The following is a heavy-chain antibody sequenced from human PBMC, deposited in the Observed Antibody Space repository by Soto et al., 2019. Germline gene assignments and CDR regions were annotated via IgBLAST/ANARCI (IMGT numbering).Heavy chain of an antibody. Sequence: PGGSLRLSCAASGFTFSSYDMHWVRQATGKGLEWVSAIGTAGDTYYPGSVKGRFTISRENAKSSLYLQMNSLRAEDTAVYYCARRGGRNDFDYWGQGTLVTVSS. CDR1: GFTFSSYD. CDR3: ARRGGRNDFDY. V-gene: IGHV3-13*01. D-gene: IGHD2-15*01. CDR2: IGTAGDT. J-gene: IGHJ4*02.